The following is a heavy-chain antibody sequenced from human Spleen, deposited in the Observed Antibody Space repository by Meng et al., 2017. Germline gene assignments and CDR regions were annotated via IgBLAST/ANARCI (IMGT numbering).Heavy chain of an antibody. V-gene: IGHV3-11*01. J-gene: IGHJ4*02. CDR3: VRAYRERSISYYMDY. CDR1: GFTLRDYS. Sequence: LCMLVVSPGFSAPSSGFTLRDYSMTCTLQVPGKGLEWLSYMSTGGGSVYYADSVKCRFTISRDNAEKSLFLQLDSLRVEDTAVYYCVRAYRERSISYYMDYWGQGALVTVSS. CDR2: MSTGGGSV. D-gene: IGHD3-10*01.